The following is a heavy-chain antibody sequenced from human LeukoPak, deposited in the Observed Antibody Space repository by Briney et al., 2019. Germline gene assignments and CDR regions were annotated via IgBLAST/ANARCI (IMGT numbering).Heavy chain of an antibody. CDR2: INHSGST. Sequence: RTSETQSLTCAVYGGSFSGYYWSWIRQPPGKGLEWIGEINHSGSTSYNPSLKSRVTISVDTSKNQFSLKLSSVTAADTAVYYCARMAWGDYGSFDYWGQGTLVTVSS. CDR1: GGSFSGYY. CDR3: ARMAWGDYGSFDY. D-gene: IGHD4-17*01. V-gene: IGHV4-34*01. J-gene: IGHJ4*02.